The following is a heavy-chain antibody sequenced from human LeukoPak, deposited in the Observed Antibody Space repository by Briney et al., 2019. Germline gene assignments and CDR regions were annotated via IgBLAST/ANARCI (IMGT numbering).Heavy chain of an antibody. Sequence: GPVKVSCKASGYTFSSYDINWVRQATGQGLEWMGWMNPNSGNTGYAQKFQGRVTMTRNTSISTAYMELSSLRSEDTAVYYCARGSYDSSGWDYWGQGTLVTVSS. CDR3: ARGSYDSSGWDY. CDR1: GYTFSSYD. V-gene: IGHV1-8*01. J-gene: IGHJ4*02. D-gene: IGHD3-22*01. CDR2: MNPNSGNT.